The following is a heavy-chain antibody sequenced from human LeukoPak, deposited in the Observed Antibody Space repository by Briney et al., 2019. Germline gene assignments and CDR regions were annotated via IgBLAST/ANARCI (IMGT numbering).Heavy chain of an antibody. J-gene: IGHJ6*03. D-gene: IGHD1-1*01. CDR3: AKGVGGTTHYYYYYMDV. V-gene: IGHV3-66*02. CDR2: IYSGGST. Sequence: GGSLRLSCAASGFTVSSNYMSWVRQAPGKGLEWVSVIYSGGSTYCADSVKGRFTISRDNSKNTLYLQMNSLRAEDTAVYYCAKGVGGTTHYYYYYMDVWGKGTTVTISS. CDR1: GFTVSSNY.